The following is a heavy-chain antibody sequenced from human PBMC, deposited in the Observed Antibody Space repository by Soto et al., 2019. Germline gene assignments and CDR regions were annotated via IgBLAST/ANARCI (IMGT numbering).Heavy chain of an antibody. V-gene: IGHV5-51*01. CDR2: IYPGDSDT. D-gene: IGHD3-22*01. Sequence: GESLKISGKGSGYSFTTYWIGWVRQVSGKGLEWMGIIYPGDSDTRYSPSFQGQVTISADKSISTAYLQWSSLKASDTAMYYCARGSSGFSDFNWGQGTLVTVSS. CDR3: ARGSSGFSDFN. J-gene: IGHJ4*02. CDR1: GYSFTTYW.